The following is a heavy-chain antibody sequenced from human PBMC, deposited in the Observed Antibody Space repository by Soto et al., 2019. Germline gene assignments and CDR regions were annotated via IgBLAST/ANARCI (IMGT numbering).Heavy chain of an antibody. D-gene: IGHD3-22*01. CDR3: ARPYEGGYSSKRHYYYAWDV. J-gene: IGHJ6*04. V-gene: IGHV1-69*05. CDR2: IVPIFGTR. CDR1: GGTFSRYS. Sequence: SVNVSCKISGGTFSRYSISWVRQAPGQGLEWMGGIVPIFGTRNYAQKFQDRVTITTDESATTAHMELSKLRSEDTAVYYCARPYEGGYSSKRHYYYAWDVWGKGTAVIVSA.